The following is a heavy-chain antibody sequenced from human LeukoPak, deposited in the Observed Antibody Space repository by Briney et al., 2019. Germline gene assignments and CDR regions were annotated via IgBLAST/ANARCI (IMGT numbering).Heavy chain of an antibody. V-gene: IGHV3-33*01. CDR2: IWYDGSNK. Sequence: GSLRLSCAASGSTFSSYGMHWVRQAPGKRLEWVAVIWYDGSNKYYADSVKGRFTISRDNSKNTLYLQMNSLRAEDTAVYYCARDQRSDSSGYYYGTTYGMDVWGQGTTVTVSS. CDR3: ARDQRSDSSGYYYGTTYGMDV. D-gene: IGHD3-22*01. J-gene: IGHJ6*02. CDR1: GSTFSSYG.